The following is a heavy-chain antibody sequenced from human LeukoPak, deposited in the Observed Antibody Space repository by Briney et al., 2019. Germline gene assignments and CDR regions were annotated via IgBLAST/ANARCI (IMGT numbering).Heavy chain of an antibody. CDR3: ARASDILTGYYMDY. V-gene: IGHV1-69*05. D-gene: IGHD3-9*01. CDR1: GGTFTSYA. J-gene: IGHJ4*02. Sequence: GSSVKVSCKASGGTFTSYAISWVRQAPGQGLEWRGRIIPIFGTANYAQKFQGRVTITTDESTSTAYMELSSLRSEDTAVYYCARASDILTGYYMDYWGQGTLVTVSS. CDR2: IIPIFGTA.